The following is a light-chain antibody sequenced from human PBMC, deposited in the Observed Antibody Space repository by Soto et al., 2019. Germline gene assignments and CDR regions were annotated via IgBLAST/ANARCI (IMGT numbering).Light chain of an antibody. V-gene: IGLV2-14*02. CDR3: KSYAGSNTYV. Sequence: QSALTQPASVSGSPGQSITISCTGTSSDVGSYNLVSWYQHHPGKAPRLIIYEVVQRPSGVPDRFSGSKSGNTASLTVSGLQAADEADYFCKSYAGSNTYVFGSGTKVTVL. CDR2: EVV. J-gene: IGLJ1*01. CDR1: SSDVGSYNL.